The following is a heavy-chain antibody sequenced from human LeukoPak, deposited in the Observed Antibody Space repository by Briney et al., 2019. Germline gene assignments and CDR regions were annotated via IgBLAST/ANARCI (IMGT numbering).Heavy chain of an antibody. V-gene: IGHV1-46*01. Sequence: ASVKASCKASGNTFIDYWIHWVRQAPGQGLEWMGAINPRGDATIGAQKFQGRVTTTRDTSTSTVYIELSSLRSEDTAVYYCAREGQQLKHFNYWGQGTLVTVSS. CDR2: INPRGDAT. J-gene: IGHJ4*02. D-gene: IGHD1-1*01. CDR3: AREGQQLKHFNY. CDR1: GNTFIDYW.